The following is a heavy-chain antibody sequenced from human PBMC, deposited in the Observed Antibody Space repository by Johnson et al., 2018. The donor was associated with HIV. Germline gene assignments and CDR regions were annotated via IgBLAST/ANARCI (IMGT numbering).Heavy chain of an antibody. CDR3: ARDSRIGTMVLLSEAFDI. Sequence: VQLVESGGGLVQPGGSLRLSCAASGFTFSSYAMSWVRQAPGKGLEWVSAISGSGGSTYYADSVKGRFTISRDNAKSTLYLQMNSLRAEDTALYYCARDSRIGTMVLLSEAFDIWGQGTMVTVSS. D-gene: IGHD3-10*01. CDR2: ISGSGGST. V-gene: IGHV3-23*04. CDR1: GFTFSSYA. J-gene: IGHJ3*02.